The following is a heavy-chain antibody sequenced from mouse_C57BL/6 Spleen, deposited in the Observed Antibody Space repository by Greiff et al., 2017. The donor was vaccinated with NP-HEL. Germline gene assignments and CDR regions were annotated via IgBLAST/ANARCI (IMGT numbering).Heavy chain of an antibody. CDR1: GYTFTSYW. CDR2: IHPNSGST. CDR3: ASGGPYWYFDV. Sequence: QVQLQQSGAELVKPGASVTLSCKASGYTFTSYWMHWVKQRPGQGLEWIGMIHPNSGSTNYNEKFKSKATLTVDKSSSTSYMQLSSLTSEDSAVYYCASGGPYWYFDVWGTGTTVTVSS. V-gene: IGHV1-64*01. J-gene: IGHJ1*03.